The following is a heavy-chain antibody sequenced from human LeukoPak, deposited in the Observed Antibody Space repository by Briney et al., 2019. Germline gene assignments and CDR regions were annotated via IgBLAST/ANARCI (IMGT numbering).Heavy chain of an antibody. CDR3: ARASGLWYSYWYFDL. CDR2: IYYSGST. D-gene: IGHD4/OR15-4a*01. V-gene: IGHV4-59*02. J-gene: IGHJ2*01. Sequence: SETLSLTCIVSGDSVSGYYWNWIRQPPGKGLEWIGYIYYSGSTNYNPSLKSRVTISVDTSKNQFSLKLSSVTAADTAVYYCARASGLWYSYWYFDLWGRGTLVTVSS. CDR1: GDSVSGYY.